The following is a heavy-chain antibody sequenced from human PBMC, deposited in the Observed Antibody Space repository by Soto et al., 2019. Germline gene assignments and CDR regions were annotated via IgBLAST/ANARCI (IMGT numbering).Heavy chain of an antibody. CDR2: ITSGGST. CDR3: ATELRYWDWFTRRDY. CDR1: GFDFNSYA. D-gene: IGHD3-3*01. V-gene: IGHV3-23*01. Sequence: EVQLLESGGGLVQPGGSLRLSCAASGFDFNSYAMNWVRQAPGKGLEWLSAITSGGSTYYAGSLRGRFTISRDNSRNTVFLQMDNLRDYDKAVYYCATELRYWDWFTRRDYWGQGTLVTVSS. J-gene: IGHJ4*02.